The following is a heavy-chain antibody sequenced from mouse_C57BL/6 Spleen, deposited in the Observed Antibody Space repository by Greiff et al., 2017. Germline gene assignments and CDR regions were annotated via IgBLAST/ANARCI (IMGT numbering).Heavy chain of an antibody. CDR2: IHPNSGST. J-gene: IGHJ4*01. CDR1: GYTFTSYW. V-gene: IGHV1-64*01. Sequence: QVQLQQPGAELGKAGASVKVSCKASGYTFTSYWMHWVKQRPGQGLEWIGMIHPNSGSTNYNEKFKSKATLTVDKSSSTAYMQLSSLTSEDSAVYYCARLRNYAMDYWGQGTSVTVSS. CDR3: ARLRNYAMDY. D-gene: IGHD1-1*01.